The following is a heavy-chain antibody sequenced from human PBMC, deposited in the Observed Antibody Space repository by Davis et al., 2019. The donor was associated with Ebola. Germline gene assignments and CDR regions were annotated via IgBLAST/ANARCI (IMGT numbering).Heavy chain of an antibody. D-gene: IGHD2-21*02. J-gene: IGHJ4*02. Sequence: PGGSLRLSCAASGFTFSSYAMTWVRHAPGEGLEWVSSTSGYGGSINYADSVKGRLTISRDNSKNTLYLQLDSLRVEDTAVYYCANDLEGDPSLRVDWGQGTLLTVSS. CDR3: ANDLEGDPSLRVD. V-gene: IGHV3-23*01. CDR1: GFTFSSYA. CDR2: TSGYGGSI.